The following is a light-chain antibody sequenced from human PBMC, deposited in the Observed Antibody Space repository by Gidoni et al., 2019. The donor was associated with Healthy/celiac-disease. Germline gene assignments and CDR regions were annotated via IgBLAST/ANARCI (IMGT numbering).Light chain of an antibody. V-gene: IGKV4-1*01. CDR3: QQYYSTPSYT. J-gene: IGKJ2*01. Sequence: DIVMTQSPDSLAVSLGERATINCKSSQSVLYSSHNKNSLAWYQQKPGQPPKLLIYWASTRESGVPDRFSGSGSGTDFTLTISSLQAEDVAVYYCQQYYSTPSYTFGQGTKLEIK. CDR1: QSVLYSSHNKNS. CDR2: WAS.